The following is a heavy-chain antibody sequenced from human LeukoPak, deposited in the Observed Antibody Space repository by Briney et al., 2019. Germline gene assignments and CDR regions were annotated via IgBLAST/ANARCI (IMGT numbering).Heavy chain of an antibody. D-gene: IGHD6-6*01. CDR2: INPTGGST. V-gene: IGHV1-46*01. J-gene: IGHJ4*02. Sequence: ASVKVSCKASGYTFPRYFMHWVGQAPGQGLEWMGIINPTGGSTTYAQKFQGRVTMTRDTSTSTVYMELSSLRSGDTAVYYCARTAARRFDYWGQGTLVTVSS. CDR3: ARTAARRFDY. CDR1: GYTFPRYF.